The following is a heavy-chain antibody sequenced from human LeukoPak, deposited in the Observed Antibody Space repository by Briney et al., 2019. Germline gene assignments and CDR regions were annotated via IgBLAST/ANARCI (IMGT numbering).Heavy chain of an antibody. J-gene: IGHJ6*04. CDR2: ISSSGSTI. Sequence: GALRLSCAASGFTFSSYEMNWVRQAPGKGLEWVSYISSSGSTIYYTDSVKGRFTISRDNAKNSLYLQMDSLRAEDTAVYYCAELGITMIGGVWGKGTTVTISS. V-gene: IGHV3-48*03. CDR3: AELGITMIGGV. D-gene: IGHD3-10*02. CDR1: GFTFSSYE.